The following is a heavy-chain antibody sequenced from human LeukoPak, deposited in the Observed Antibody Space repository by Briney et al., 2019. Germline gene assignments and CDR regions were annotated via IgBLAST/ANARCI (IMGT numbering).Heavy chain of an antibody. Sequence: PSETLSLTCGVSGYSISSGYYWGWIRQPPGKGLEWIGSIYHSGSTYYNPSLKSRVTISVDTSKNQFSLKLRSVTAADTAMYYCARGVVPTAKGWFDPWGQGTLVTVSS. J-gene: IGHJ5*02. V-gene: IGHV4-38-2*01. CDR2: IYHSGST. CDR3: ARGVVPTAKGWFDP. CDR1: GYSISSGYY. D-gene: IGHD2-2*01.